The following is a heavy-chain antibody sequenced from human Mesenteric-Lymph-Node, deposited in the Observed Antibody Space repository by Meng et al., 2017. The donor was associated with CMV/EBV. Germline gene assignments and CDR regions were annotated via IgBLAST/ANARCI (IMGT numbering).Heavy chain of an antibody. CDR3: ARPGHYRFFDL. V-gene: IGHV4-34*01. J-gene: IGHJ2*01. D-gene: IGHD3-10*01. CDR1: GGSFSGYY. Sequence: LPCAVYGGSFSGYYWSWIRQPPGKGLEWIGEINHSGSTNYNPSLKSRVTISIDTSEYQFSLKLSSVTAADTAVYYCARPGHYRFFDLWGRGTLVTVSS. CDR2: INHSGST.